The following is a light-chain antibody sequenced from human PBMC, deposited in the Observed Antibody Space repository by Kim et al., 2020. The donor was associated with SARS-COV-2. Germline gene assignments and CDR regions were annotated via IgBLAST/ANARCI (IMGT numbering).Light chain of an antibody. Sequence: DIQMTQSPSSLSASVGDTVTITCRASQGISEFLAWYQQKPGKVPKLLIYAASALQSGVPSRFSGSGYGTDFTLTISSLQAEDAATYYCHKYNTAPFTFGQGTKLEI. V-gene: IGKV1-27*01. CDR2: AAS. J-gene: IGKJ2*01. CDR1: QGISEF. CDR3: HKYNTAPFT.